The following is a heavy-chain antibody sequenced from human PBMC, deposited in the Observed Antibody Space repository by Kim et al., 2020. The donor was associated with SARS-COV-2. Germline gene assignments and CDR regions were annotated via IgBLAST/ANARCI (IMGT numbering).Heavy chain of an antibody. CDR3: ARVMGGNPIGAFDI. CDR1: GGSISSYY. J-gene: IGHJ3*02. CDR2: IYYSGST. D-gene: IGHD2-15*01. Sequence: SETLSLTCTVSGGSISSYYWSWIRQPPGKGLEWIGYIYYSGSTNYNPSLKSRVTISVDTSKNQFSLKLSSVTAADTAVYYCARVMGGNPIGAFDIWGQGTMVTVSS. V-gene: IGHV4-59*13.